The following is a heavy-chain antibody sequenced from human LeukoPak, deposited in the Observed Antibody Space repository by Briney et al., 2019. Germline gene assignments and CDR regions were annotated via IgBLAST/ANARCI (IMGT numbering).Heavy chain of an antibody. CDR2: TYYRSKWYN. J-gene: IGHJ4*02. CDR3: AKGRWALFDC. D-gene: IGHD3-10*01. Sequence: SQTLSLTCDISGDSVSSNSAAWHWIRQSPSRGLEWLGRTYYRSKWYNDYAVSLKSRMNINADTSKNQFSLQLNSVTPEDTAVYYCAKGRWALFDCWGQGTLVIVSS. CDR1: GDSVSSNSAA. V-gene: IGHV6-1*01.